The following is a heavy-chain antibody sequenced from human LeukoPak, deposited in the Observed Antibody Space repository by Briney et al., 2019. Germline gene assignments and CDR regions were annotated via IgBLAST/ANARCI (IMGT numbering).Heavy chain of an antibody. D-gene: IGHD2-2*01. CDR3: TTDPDIVVVPAPKGAFDI. CDR2: IKSKTDGGTT. V-gene: IGHV3-15*01. Sequence: PGGSLRLSCAASGFAFSNAWMSWVRQAPGKGLEWVGRIKSKTDGGTTDYAAHVKGRFTSSRDDSKNTLYLQMNSLKTEDTAVYYCTTDPDIVVVPAPKGAFDIWGQGTMVTVSS. J-gene: IGHJ3*02. CDR1: GFAFSNAW.